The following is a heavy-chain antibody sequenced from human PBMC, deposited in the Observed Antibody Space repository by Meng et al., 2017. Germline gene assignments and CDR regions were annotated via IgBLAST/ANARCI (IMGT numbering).Heavy chain of an antibody. D-gene: IGHD3-3*01. CDR2: MNPNSGNR. J-gene: IGHJ6*02. CDR3: ARASLYDFWSGYAYGMDV. Sequence: ASVKVSCKASGYTFTSYDINWVRQATGQGLEWMGWMNPNSGNRGYAQKFQGRVTMTRNTSISTAYMELSSLRSEDTAVYYCARASLYDFWSGYAYGMDVWGQGTTVTVSS. CDR1: GYTFTSYD. V-gene: IGHV1-8*01.